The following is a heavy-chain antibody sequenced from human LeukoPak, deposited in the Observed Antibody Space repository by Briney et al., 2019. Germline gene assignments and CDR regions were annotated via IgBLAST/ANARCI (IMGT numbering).Heavy chain of an antibody. CDR2: INPNSGGT. V-gene: IGHV1-2*02. CDR1: GYTFTGYY. J-gene: IGHJ4*02. Sequence: ASVKVSCKASGYTFTGYYMHWVRRAPGQGREGLGWINPNSGGTTYAQQSQGRLTMTRDTPISRAYMERRRRRSDDTAVYYCARVYSSSSFDYWGQGTLVTVSS. CDR3: ARVYSSSSFDY. D-gene: IGHD6-6*01.